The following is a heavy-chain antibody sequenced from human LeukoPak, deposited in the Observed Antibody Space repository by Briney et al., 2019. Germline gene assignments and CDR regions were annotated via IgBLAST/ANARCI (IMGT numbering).Heavy chain of an antibody. Sequence: ASVKVSCKASGYTFTSYGISWVRQAPGQGLEWMGWISAYNGNTNYAQKLQGRVTMTTDTSTSTAYMELRNLRSDDTAVYYCARGTQIDDFWSGYTTTYYYYYMDVWGKGTTVTVSS. V-gene: IGHV1-18*01. CDR2: ISAYNGNT. J-gene: IGHJ6*03. D-gene: IGHD3-3*01. CDR1: GYTFTSYG. CDR3: ARGTQIDDFWSGYTTTYYYYYMDV.